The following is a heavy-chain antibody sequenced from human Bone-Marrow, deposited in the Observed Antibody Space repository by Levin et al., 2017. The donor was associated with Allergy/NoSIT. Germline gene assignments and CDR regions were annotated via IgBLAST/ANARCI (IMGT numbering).Heavy chain of an antibody. Sequence: ASETLSLTCAVNGASFSGYFWTWIRQSPGGGLEWIGQINSNGITTYNPSLERRVILSVDPTKKQFSLKLNYLTAADTAVYFCARGGEVPSQYYLDYWGQGTLVTVS. J-gene: IGHJ4*02. D-gene: IGHD1-1*01. CDR1: GASFSGYF. CDR3: ARGGEVPSQYYLDY. CDR2: INSNGIT. V-gene: IGHV4-34*01.